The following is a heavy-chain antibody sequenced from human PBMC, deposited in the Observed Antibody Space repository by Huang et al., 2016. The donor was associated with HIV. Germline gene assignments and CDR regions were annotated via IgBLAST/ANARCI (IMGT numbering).Heavy chain of an antibody. V-gene: IGHV3-7*01. CDR1: TFTFGAYG. J-gene: IGHJ6*02. D-gene: IGHD1-7*01. Sequence: VESGGRLVQPGGSIRLSCVGSTFTFGAYGMSWVRTSPGKGLEGVANIKQDEREKYYVESVKGRFNISRDNAKKVLFLEMNNVRVEDTATYYCATKTAAMDIWGQGTTVTVS. CDR2: IKQDEREK. CDR3: ATKTAAMDI.